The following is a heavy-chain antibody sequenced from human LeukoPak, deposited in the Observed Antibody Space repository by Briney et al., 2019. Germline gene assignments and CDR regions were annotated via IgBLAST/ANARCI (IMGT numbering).Heavy chain of an antibody. V-gene: IGHV4-38-2*02. J-gene: IGHJ5*02. CDR2: IYYSGST. D-gene: IGHD2/OR15-2a*01. CDR3: ARGTGRLSSKNWFDP. Sequence: ASETLSLTCTVSGYSISSGYYWGWIRQPPGKGLEWIGSIYYSGSTYYNPSLKSRVTISVDTSKNQFSLKLSSVTAADTAVYYCARGTGRLSSKNWFDPWGQGTLVTVSS. CDR1: GYSISSGYY.